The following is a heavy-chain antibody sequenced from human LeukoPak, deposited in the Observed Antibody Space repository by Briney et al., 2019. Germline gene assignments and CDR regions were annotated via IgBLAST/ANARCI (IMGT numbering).Heavy chain of an antibody. D-gene: IGHD3-10*01. CDR3: ATHSGPYYYYGMDV. V-gene: IGHV4-4*07. J-gene: IGHJ6*02. Sequence: KSSETLSLTCTVSGGSISSYYWSWIRQPAGKGLEWIGRIYTSGSTNYNAPLKSRVSMSVDTSKNQFSLKLSSVTAADTAVYYCATHSGPYYYYGMDVWGQGTTVTVSS. CDR2: IYTSGST. CDR1: GGSISSYY.